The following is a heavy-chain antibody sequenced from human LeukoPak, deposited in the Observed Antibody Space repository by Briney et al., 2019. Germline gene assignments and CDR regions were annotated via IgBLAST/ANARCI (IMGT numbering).Heavy chain of an antibody. D-gene: IGHD3-16*01. Sequence: ASVKVSCKASGGTFSSYAISWVRQAPGQGLEWMGGFDPEDGETIYAQKFQGRVTMTEDTSTDTAYMELSSLRSEDTAVYYCATLGGSPWFDPWGQGALVTVSS. J-gene: IGHJ5*02. V-gene: IGHV1-24*01. CDR2: FDPEDGET. CDR3: ATLGGSPWFDP. CDR1: GGTFSSYA.